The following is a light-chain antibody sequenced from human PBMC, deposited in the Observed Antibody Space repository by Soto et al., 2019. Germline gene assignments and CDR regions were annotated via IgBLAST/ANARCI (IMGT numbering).Light chain of an antibody. CDR1: SSSIGRND. CDR3: AEWDDNMSDLYV. V-gene: IGLV1-47*01. J-gene: IGLJ1*01. Sequence: QSALTQPPSASGTPGQRVSVSFSGSSSSIGRNDVYWYEQLPGTAPKLLIYWNEQRPSGVPDRLSGSKSGTSASLPISGLRSEDEADYYCAEWDDNMSDLYVFGTETKVTVL. CDR2: WNE.